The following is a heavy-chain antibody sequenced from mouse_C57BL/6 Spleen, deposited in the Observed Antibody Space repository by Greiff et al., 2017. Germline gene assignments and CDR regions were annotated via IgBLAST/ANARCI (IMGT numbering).Heavy chain of an antibody. D-gene: IGHD1-1*01. Sequence: EVQVVESGGGLVQPKGSLKLSCAASGFSFNTYAMNWVRQAPGKGLEWVARIRSKSNNYATYYADSVKDRFTISRDDSESMLYLQMNNLKTEDTAMYYCVRPGIDYYGSSYVGYAMDYWGQGTSVTVSS. CDR1: GFSFNTYA. V-gene: IGHV10-1*01. J-gene: IGHJ4*01. CDR2: IRSKSNNYAT. CDR3: VRPGIDYYGSSYVGYAMDY.